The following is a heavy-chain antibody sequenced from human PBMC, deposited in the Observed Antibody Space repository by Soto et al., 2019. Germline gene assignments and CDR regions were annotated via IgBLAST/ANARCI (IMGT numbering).Heavy chain of an antibody. CDR3: AKDGAVAGTAQNWFDP. CDR2: VNVGNGDT. D-gene: IGHD6-19*01. CDR1: GYTFTTYA. Sequence: QVQLVQSGAEETKPGASVKVSRKASGYTFTTYAVHWVRQAPGQSLEWMGWVNVGNGDTKYSQKFQGRVTITRDTSASTVYMELSSLRSADTAVYYCAKDGAVAGTAQNWFDPWGQGTLVTVAS. V-gene: IGHV1-3*05. J-gene: IGHJ5*02.